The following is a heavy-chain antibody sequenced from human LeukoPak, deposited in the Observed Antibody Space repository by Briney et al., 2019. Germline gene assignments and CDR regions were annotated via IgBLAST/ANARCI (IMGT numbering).Heavy chain of an antibody. J-gene: IGHJ2*01. CDR2: IYHSGST. CDR1: GDSISSGYY. D-gene: IGHD3-10*01. Sequence: SETLSLTCGVSGDSISSGYYWGWIRQPPGKGLEWIGTIYHSGSTYYNPPLKSRVTISADTSKNQFSLTLNSVTAADTAVYYCARNSTSWSFDLWGRGTLVTVSS. CDR3: ARNSTSWSFDL. V-gene: IGHV4-38-2*01.